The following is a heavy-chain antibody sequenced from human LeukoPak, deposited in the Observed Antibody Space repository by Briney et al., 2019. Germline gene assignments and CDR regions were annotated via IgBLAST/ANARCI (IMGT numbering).Heavy chain of an antibody. D-gene: IGHD7-27*01. J-gene: IGHJ5*02. CDR3: ARQTGGLSWFDP. V-gene: IGHV4-39*01. CDR2: IYHTGNT. Sequence: GSLRLSCAASGFTFSNYWMSWVRQAPGKGLEWIGTIYHTGNTYYNPSLKSRVTIFVDPSKNQFSMKLSSVTAADAALYYCARQTGGLSWFDPWGQGTLVTVSS. CDR1: GFTFSNYW.